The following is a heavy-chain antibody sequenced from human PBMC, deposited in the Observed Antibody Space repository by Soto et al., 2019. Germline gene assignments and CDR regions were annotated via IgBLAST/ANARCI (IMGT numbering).Heavy chain of an antibody. Sequence: GESLKISCTTSGYKFTSYWIAWVRQMPGKGLEWMGIIFPSDSDTRYSPSFQGQVTISADRSTSTVFLQWASLKASDTAMYYCARGIDSSLYGMDVWGQGTTVTVSS. CDR3: ARGIDSSLYGMDV. CDR2: IFPSDSDT. V-gene: IGHV5-51*01. J-gene: IGHJ6*02. CDR1: GYKFTSYW. D-gene: IGHD6-13*01.